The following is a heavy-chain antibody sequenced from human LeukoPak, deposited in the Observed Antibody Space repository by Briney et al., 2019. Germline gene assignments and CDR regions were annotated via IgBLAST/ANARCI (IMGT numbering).Heavy chain of an antibody. D-gene: IGHD5-24*01. CDR1: GGSISTNNYY. CDR2: IFYSGST. V-gene: IGHV4-39*07. J-gene: IGHJ4*02. CDR3: ATGEMATRAFDY. Sequence: PSETLSLTCTVSGGSISTNNYYWGWIRQPPGKGLEWIGNIFYSGSTYYSPSLKSRITISLDTSRNQFSLKLSSVTAADTAVYYCATGEMATRAFDYWGQGTLVTVSS.